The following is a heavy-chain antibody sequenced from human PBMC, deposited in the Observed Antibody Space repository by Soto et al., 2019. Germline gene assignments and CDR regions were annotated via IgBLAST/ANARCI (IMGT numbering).Heavy chain of an antibody. J-gene: IGHJ4*02. D-gene: IGHD2-21*02. CDR2: FSRGGKI. V-gene: IGHV3-23*01. Sequence: PGGSLRLSCVASGFSFGGYTMNWVRQAPGKGLEWVSTFSRGGKIYYAASVRGRFTISRDNSKNSLFLQMDNLRAEDTAIYYCARDSDHTDFKYYFDSWGQGTLVTVSS. CDR1: GFSFGGYT. CDR3: ARDSDHTDFKYYFDS.